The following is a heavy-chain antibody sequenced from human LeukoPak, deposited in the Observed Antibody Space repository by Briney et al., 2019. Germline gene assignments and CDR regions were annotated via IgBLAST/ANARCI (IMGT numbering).Heavy chain of an antibody. V-gene: IGHV3-7*01. D-gene: IGHD6-13*01. CDR2: IKQDGSDR. Sequence: GGSLRLSCAASGFTFRNYWMSWVRQAPGTGLEWVANIKQDGSDRNYVTSVRGRFTISRDNAKNTLYLQMNSLRAEDTAVYYCARRIAAAAAPYYFDYWGQGTLVTVSS. J-gene: IGHJ4*02. CDR3: ARRIAAAAAPYYFDY. CDR1: GFTFRNYW.